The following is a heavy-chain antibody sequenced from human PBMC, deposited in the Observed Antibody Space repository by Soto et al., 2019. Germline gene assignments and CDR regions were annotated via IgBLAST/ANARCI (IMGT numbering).Heavy chain of an antibody. Sequence: GGSLRLSCAASGFIFSHYNMHWVRQAPGKGLEWVSSITGSSDYIDYADSMKGRFIISRDNSKNSLYLQMNSLRAEDSAVYYCARKPATTGYYYYGMDVWGQGTTVTVSS. CDR3: ARKPATTGYYYYGMDV. CDR2: ITGSSDYI. V-gene: IGHV3-21*01. D-gene: IGHD4-17*01. J-gene: IGHJ6*02. CDR1: GFIFSHYN.